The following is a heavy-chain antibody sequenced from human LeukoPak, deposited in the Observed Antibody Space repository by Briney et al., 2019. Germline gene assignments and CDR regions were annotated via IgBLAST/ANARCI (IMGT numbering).Heavy chain of an antibody. CDR3: ATEPRNYYYYYMDV. D-gene: IGHD1-14*01. CDR2: ISGSGGST. Sequence: GGSLRLSCAASGFTLSSYAMSWVRQAPGKGLEWVSAISGSGGSTYYADSVKGRFTISRDNSKNTLYLQMNSLRAEDTAVYYCATEPRNYYYYYMDVWGKGTTVTVSS. V-gene: IGHV3-23*01. CDR1: GFTLSSYA. J-gene: IGHJ6*03.